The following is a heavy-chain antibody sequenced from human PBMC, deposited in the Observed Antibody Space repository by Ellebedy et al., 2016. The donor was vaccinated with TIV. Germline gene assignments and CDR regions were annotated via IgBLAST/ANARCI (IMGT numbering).Heavy chain of an antibody. CDR2: INPNSGGT. CDR1: GYTFTAYY. J-gene: IGHJ6*02. Sequence: AASVKVSCKASGYTFTAYYLHWVRQAPGQGLEWMGWINPNSGGTNFAQKFQGRVTMTRDTSISTAYMEVSSLRSDDTALYYCARERDASMASYYYYGMDVWGQGTTVTVSS. D-gene: IGHD6-6*01. V-gene: IGHV1-2*02. CDR3: ARERDASMASYYYYGMDV.